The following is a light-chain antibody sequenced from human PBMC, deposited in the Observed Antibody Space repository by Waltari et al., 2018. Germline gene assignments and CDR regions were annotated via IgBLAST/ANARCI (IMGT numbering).Light chain of an antibody. CDR3: MQGTHWWT. CDR2: KVS. J-gene: IGKJ1*01. V-gene: IGKV2-30*02. CDR1: QSLVHSDGNTY. Sequence: DVVMTQSPLSLPVTLGQPASISCRSSQSLVHSDGNTYLNWFHQRPGQSPRRLIYKVSNRDSGVPDRFSGSGSGTDFTLKISRVEAEDGGFYYCMQGTHWWTFGQGTKVEIK.